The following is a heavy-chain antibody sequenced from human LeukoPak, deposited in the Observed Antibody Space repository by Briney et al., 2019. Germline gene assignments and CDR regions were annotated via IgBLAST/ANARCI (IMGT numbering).Heavy chain of an antibody. CDR3: ARTLAATVTTTNWFDP. CDR2: ISSSSSYI. V-gene: IGHV3-21*01. CDR1: GFTFISYS. D-gene: IGHD4-17*01. J-gene: IGHJ5*02. Sequence: PGGSLRLSCAASGFTFISYSMNWVRQAPGKGLEWVSSISSSSSYIYYADSVKGRFTISRDNAKTSLYLQMNSLRAEDTAVYYCARTLAATVTTTNWFDPWGQGTLVTVSS.